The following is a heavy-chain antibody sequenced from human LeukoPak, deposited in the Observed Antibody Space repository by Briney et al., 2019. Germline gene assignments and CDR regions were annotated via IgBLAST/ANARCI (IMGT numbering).Heavy chain of an antibody. CDR3: ARAVTGYSGYDYSDY. CDR2: IIPILGIA. J-gene: IGHJ4*02. V-gene: IGHV1-69*04. CDR1: GGTFSSYA. Sequence: SVKVSCKASGGTFSSYAISWVRQAPGQGLEWMGRIIPILGIANYAQKFQGRVTIAADKSTSTAYMELSSLRSEDTAAYYCARAVTGYSGYDYSDYWGQGTLVTVSS. D-gene: IGHD5-12*01.